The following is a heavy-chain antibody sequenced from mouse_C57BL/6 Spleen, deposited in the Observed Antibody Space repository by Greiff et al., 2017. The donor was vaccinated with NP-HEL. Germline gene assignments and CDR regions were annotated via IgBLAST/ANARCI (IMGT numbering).Heavy chain of an antibody. Sequence: VQLQQSGPELVKPGASVKIPCKASGYTFTDYNMDWVKQSHGKSLEWIGDINPNNGGTIYNQKFKGKATLTVDKSSSTAYMELRSLTSEDTAVYYCARVYYRYFDVWGIGTTVTVSS. D-gene: IGHD2-1*01. CDR3: ARVYYRYFDV. CDR1: GYTFTDYN. CDR2: INPNNGGT. J-gene: IGHJ1*03. V-gene: IGHV1-18*01.